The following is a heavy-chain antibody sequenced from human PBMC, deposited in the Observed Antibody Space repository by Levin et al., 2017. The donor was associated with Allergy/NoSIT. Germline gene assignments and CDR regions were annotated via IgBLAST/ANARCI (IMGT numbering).Heavy chain of an antibody. V-gene: IGHV3-30*18. CDR2: ISFDGGSR. J-gene: IGHJ4*02. CDR1: GFNFSDSG. CDR3: AKDGPDVLTY. D-gene: IGHD3-9*01. Sequence: QSGESLKISCAASGFNFSDSGMHWVRQAPGKGLEWVAVISFDGGSRYYADSVKGRFTVSRDTTKNTLFLQMNSLRPEDTAVYYCAKDGPDVLTYWGPGTLVTVSS.